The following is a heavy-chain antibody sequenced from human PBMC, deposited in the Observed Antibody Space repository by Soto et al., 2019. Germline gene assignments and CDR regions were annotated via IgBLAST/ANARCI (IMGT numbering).Heavy chain of an antibody. J-gene: IGHJ4*02. CDR1: CFTFTRYS. CDR3: ARESEDLTSNFDY. Sequence: PGGSVRLSCASSCFTFTRYSMNWVRQAPGKGLEWVSSISSTTNYIYYADSMKGRFTVSRDNAKNSVYLEMNSLSAEDTAVYYCARESEDLTSNFDYWGQGTLVTVSS. CDR2: ISSTTNYI. V-gene: IGHV3-21*01.